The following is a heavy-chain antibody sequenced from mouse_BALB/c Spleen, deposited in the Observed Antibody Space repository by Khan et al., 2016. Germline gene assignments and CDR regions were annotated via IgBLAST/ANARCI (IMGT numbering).Heavy chain of an antibody. D-gene: IGHD1-1*02. V-gene: IGHV14-3*02. CDR3: ANGRAAFAY. CDR2: INPANGNT. J-gene: IGHJ3*01. Sequence: VRLQQSGAELVKPGASVKLSCTASGFNINDSYMHWVKQRPEQGLEWIGEINPANGNTNYKPKLQGKATITADKSSNTAYLQLSSLTSEDTAVCSCANGRAAFAYWGQGTLVTVSA. CDR1: GFNINDSY.